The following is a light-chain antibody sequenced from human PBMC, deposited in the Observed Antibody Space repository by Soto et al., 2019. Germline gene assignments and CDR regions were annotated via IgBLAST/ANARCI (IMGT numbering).Light chain of an antibody. J-gene: IGKJ1*01. Sequence: IQMTQSPSTLSASVGDRVTFTCRASQTISTCLAWYQQKPGEAPKLLIYKASTLEVGVPSRFSASGSGTEFTLTSNTLQPDDFATYYCQQSNSYPWTFGPWTQV. V-gene: IGKV1-5*03. CDR3: QQSNSYPWT. CDR2: KAS. CDR1: QTISTC.